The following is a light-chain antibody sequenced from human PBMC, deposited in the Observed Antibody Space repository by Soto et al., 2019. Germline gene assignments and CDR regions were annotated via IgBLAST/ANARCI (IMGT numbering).Light chain of an antibody. CDR3: QQYNEWPPLT. CDR1: RRISNN. CDR2: GAS. Sequence: IVMTQSPATLSASPGERATLSCRASRRISNNVAWYQQKPGQAPRLLLYGASTRATGIPARSSASGSGTEFTLTISSLQSEDFAVYFCQQYNEWPPLTFGGGTKVEI. V-gene: IGKV3-15*01. J-gene: IGKJ4*01.